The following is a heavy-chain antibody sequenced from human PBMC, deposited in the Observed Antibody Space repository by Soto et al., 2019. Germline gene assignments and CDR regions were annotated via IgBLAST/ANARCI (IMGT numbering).Heavy chain of an antibody. CDR3: AKAGGRMYSGSYSGASWFDP. Sequence: EVQLLESGGGLVQPGGSLRLSCAASGFTFTFSSYVMIWVRQAPGKGLEWVSIISGSGGTTYYADSVKGRFTISRDNSKNTLYLQMNSLRAEDTALYYCAKAGGRMYSGSYSGASWFDPWGQGTLVTVSS. V-gene: IGHV3-23*01. D-gene: IGHD1-26*01. J-gene: IGHJ5*02. CDR1: GFTFTFSSYV. CDR2: ISGSGGTT.